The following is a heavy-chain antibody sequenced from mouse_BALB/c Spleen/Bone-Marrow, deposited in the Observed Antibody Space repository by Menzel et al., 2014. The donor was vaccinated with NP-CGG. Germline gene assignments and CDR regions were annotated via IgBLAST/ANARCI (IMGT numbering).Heavy chain of an antibody. J-gene: IGHJ4*01. CDR3: ARHDGYYAMDY. CDR1: GFTFSSYA. CDR2: ISSGGSYT. D-gene: IGHD2-3*01. V-gene: IGHV5-9-3*01. Sequence: EVKLMESGGGLVKPGGSLKLSCAASGFTFSSYAMSWVRQTPEKRLEWVATISSGGSYTHYPDSVKGRFTISRDNAKNTLYLQMSSLRSEDTAMYYCARHDGYYAMDYWGQGTSVTVSS.